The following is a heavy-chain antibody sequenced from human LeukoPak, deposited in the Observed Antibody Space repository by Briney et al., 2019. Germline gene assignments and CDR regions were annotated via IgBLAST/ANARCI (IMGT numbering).Heavy chain of an antibody. Sequence: SETLSLTCAVYGGSFSGYYWSWIRQPPGKGLEWIGEINHSGSTNYNPSLKSRVTISVDTSKNQFSLKLSSVTAADTAVYYCARLRVIITMIVVVKGTWFDPWGQGTLVTVSS. CDR2: INHSGST. CDR3: ARLRVIITMIVVVKGTWFDP. CDR1: GGSFSGYY. J-gene: IGHJ5*02. D-gene: IGHD3-22*01. V-gene: IGHV4-34*01.